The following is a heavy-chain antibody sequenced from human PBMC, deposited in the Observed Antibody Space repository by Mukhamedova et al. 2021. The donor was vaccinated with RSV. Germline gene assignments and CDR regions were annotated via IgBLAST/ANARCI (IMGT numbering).Heavy chain of an antibody. CDR3: SRRSGDKSFDI. D-gene: IGHD7-27*01. CDR2: INPSGGST. J-gene: IGHJ3*02. CDR1: TFTNYY. Sequence: TFTNYYMHWVRQAPGQGLEWMGIINPSGGSTTYAQKFQGRVTVTRDTSTPTVYMELSSLRSEDTAVYYCSRRSGDKSFDIWGQGT. V-gene: IGHV1-46*01.